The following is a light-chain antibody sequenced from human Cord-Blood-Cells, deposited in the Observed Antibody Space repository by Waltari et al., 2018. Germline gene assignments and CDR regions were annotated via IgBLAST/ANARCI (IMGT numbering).Light chain of an antibody. J-gene: IGLJ2*01. Sequence: QSVLTQPPSASGTPGQRVTISCSGSSSNIGSNYVYWYHQLPGTAPKLLIYRNNQRPSGVPDRFSGSKSGTSASLAISGLRSEDEADYYCAAWDDSLSGPGFYVVFGGGTKLTVL. CDR2: RNN. CDR1: SSNIGSNY. CDR3: AAWDDSLSGPGFYVV. V-gene: IGLV1-47*01.